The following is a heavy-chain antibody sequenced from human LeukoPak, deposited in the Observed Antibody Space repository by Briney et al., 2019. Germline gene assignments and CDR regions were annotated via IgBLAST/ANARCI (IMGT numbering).Heavy chain of an antibody. CDR2: IYYSGGT. CDR3: ARGGWYSHL. CDR1: GGSFSGYY. V-gene: IGHV4-59*01. D-gene: IGHD6-19*01. Sequence: SETLSLTCAVYGGSFSGYYWSWIRQPPGKGLEWIGYIYYSGGTYHPSLKSRVTISVDTSKNQFYLKLSSVTGADTAVYYCARGGWYSHLWGQGALVTVSS. J-gene: IGHJ5*02.